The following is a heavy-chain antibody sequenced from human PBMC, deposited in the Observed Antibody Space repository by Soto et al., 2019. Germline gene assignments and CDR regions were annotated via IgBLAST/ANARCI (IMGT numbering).Heavy chain of an antibody. CDR2: ISGSGGST. CDR3: AKGIMGDIVVVPAAHCYYYGMDV. J-gene: IGHJ6*02. Sequence: GGSLRLSCAASGFTFSSYAMSWVRQAPGKGLEWVSAISGSGGSTYYADSVKGRFTISRDNSKNTLYLQMNSLRAEDTAVYYCAKGIMGDIVVVPAAHCYYYGMDVWGQGTTVTVSS. D-gene: IGHD2-2*01. CDR1: GFTFSSYA. V-gene: IGHV3-23*01.